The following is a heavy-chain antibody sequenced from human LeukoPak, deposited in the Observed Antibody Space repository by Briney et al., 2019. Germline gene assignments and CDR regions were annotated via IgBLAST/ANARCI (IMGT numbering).Heavy chain of an antibody. CDR3: ARGSSAGASLRHDY. J-gene: IGHJ4*02. CDR1: GFTFSSYW. CDR2: IKRDGSEE. D-gene: IGHD1-26*01. Sequence: GGSLRLSCAASGFTFSSYWMSWVRQAPGKGLEWVANIKRDGSEENFVDSVKGRFTISRDNAKKSLYLQMNSLRAEDTAVYYCARGSSAGASLRHDYWGQGTLAIVSS. V-gene: IGHV3-7*01.